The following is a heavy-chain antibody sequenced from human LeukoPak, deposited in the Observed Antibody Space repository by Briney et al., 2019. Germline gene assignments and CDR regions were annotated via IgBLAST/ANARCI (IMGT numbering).Heavy chain of an antibody. CDR3: ARQGWGCSGGSCYVDY. CDR1: GSIFTSYW. D-gene: IGHD2-15*01. CDR2: IYPGDSDT. J-gene: IGHJ4*02. V-gene: IGHV5-51*01. Sequence: GASLQISCKGSGSIFTSYWIGWVRQLPGKGLEWMGIIYPGDSDTRYSPSFQGQVTISADKSISTAYLQWSSLKASDTAMYYCARQGWGCSGGSCYVDYWGQGTLGTVSS.